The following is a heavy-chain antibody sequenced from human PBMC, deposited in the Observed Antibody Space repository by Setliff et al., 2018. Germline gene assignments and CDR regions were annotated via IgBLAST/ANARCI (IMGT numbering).Heavy chain of an antibody. CDR3: ARVFYYGSGSYLYHFDS. V-gene: IGHV4-59*11. Sequence: ASETLSLTCTVSGGSISSHYWNWIRQPPGKGLEWIGYIFYSGSTNYNPSLKSRVTISVDTSKNQFSLKLSSVTAADTAVYYCARVFYYGSGSYLYHFDSWGQGTLVTVSS. CDR1: GGSISSHY. D-gene: IGHD3-10*01. J-gene: IGHJ4*02. CDR2: IFYSGST.